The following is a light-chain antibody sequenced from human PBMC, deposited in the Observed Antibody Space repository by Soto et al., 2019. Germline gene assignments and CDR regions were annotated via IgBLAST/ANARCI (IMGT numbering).Light chain of an antibody. Sequence: EIVLTQSPGTLSLSPGERATLSCRANETVRNNYLAWYQQKPGQAPRLLVDDASSRAAGIPDRFSGSGSGTDFTLTISRLEPEDFAVYYCQQCATSPRTFGQGTKVEIK. CDR1: ETVRNNY. J-gene: IGKJ1*01. V-gene: IGKV3-20*01. CDR2: DAS. CDR3: QQCATSPRT.